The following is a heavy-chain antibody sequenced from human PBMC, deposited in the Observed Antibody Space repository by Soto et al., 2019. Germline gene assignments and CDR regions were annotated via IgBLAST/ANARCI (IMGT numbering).Heavy chain of an antibody. D-gene: IGHD2-15*01. Sequence: QVQLVESGGGVVQPGRSLRLSCAASGFTFSSYGMHWVRQAPGKGLEWVAVISYDGSNKYYADSVKGRFTISRDNSKNTLYLQMNGLRAEDTAVYYCAKEGGGEVVVAATLSYWGQGTLVTVSS. V-gene: IGHV3-30*18. CDR3: AKEGGGEVVVAATLSY. CDR1: GFTFSSYG. J-gene: IGHJ4*02. CDR2: ISYDGSNK.